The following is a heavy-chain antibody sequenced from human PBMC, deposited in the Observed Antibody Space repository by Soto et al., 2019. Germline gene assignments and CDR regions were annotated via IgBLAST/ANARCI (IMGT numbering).Heavy chain of an antibody. CDR1: SGSISSYY. CDR2: IYYSGST. D-gene: IGHD2-2*01. Sequence: SETLSLTCPDSSGSISSYYWSCIRHPPGKGLEWIGYIYYSGSTNYNPSLKSRVTISVDTSKNQFSLKLSSVTAADTAVYYCARDCSSNSCYDVFDYWGQGTLVTVSS. V-gene: IGHV4-59*12. J-gene: IGHJ4*02. CDR3: ARDCSSNSCYDVFDY.